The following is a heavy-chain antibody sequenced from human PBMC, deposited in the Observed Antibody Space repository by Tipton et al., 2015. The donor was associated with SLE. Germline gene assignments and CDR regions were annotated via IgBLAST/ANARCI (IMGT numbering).Heavy chain of an antibody. CDR1: GGSISSYY. CDR3: AGRYDSSGIFDY. V-gene: IGHV4-59*08. J-gene: IGHJ4*02. CDR2: IYYSGST. D-gene: IGHD3-22*01. Sequence: TLSLTCTVSGGSISSYYWSWIRQPPGKGLEWIGYIYYSGSTNYNPSLTSRVTISVDTSRKQFSLKLSSVTAADTAVYYCAGRYDSSGIFDYLGQGTLVTVSS.